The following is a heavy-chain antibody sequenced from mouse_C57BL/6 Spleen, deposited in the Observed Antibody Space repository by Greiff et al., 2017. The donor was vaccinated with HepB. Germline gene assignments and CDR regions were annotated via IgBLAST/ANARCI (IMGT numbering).Heavy chain of an antibody. Sequence: EVKLMESGGGLVKPGGSLKLSCAASGFTFSDYGMHWVRQAPEKGLEWVAYISSGSSTIYYVDTVKGRFTISRDNAKNTLFLQMTSLRSEDTAMYYGARCYYGSSYVKGFDYWGQGTTLTVSS. D-gene: IGHD1-1*01. J-gene: IGHJ2*01. V-gene: IGHV5-17*01. CDR1: GFTFSDYG. CDR3: ARCYYGSSYVKGFDY. CDR2: ISSGSSTI.